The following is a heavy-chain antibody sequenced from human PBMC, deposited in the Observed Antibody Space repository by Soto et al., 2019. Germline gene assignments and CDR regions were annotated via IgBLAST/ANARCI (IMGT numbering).Heavy chain of an antibody. CDR2: IIPIFGTA. Sequence: SVKVSCKASGGTFSSYAISWVRQAPGQGLEWMGGIIPIFGTANYAQKFQGRVTITADESTSTAYMELSSLRSEDTAVHYCARARERRIVGAAYFDYWGQGTLVTVSS. CDR1: GGTFSSYA. CDR3: ARARERRIVGAAYFDY. J-gene: IGHJ4*02. V-gene: IGHV1-69*13. D-gene: IGHD1-26*01.